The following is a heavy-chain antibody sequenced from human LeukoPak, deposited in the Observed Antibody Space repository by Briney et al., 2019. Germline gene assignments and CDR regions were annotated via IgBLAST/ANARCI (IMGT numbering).Heavy chain of an antibody. CDR1: GFTFSSYS. J-gene: IGHJ4*02. V-gene: IGHV3-21*01. CDR2: ISSSSSYI. CDR3: ANHPNYYDSSEADY. Sequence: GGSLRLSCAASGFTFSSYSMNWVRQAPGKGLEWVSSISSSSSYIYYADSVKGRFTISRDNAKNSLYLQMNSLRAEDTAVYYCANHPNYYDSSEADYWGQGTLVTVSS. D-gene: IGHD3-22*01.